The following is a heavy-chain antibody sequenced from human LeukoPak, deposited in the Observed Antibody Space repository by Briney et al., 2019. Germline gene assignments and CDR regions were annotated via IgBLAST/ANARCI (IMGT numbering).Heavy chain of an antibody. CDR3: ARHRYCSTTACYDMGGY. CDR2: IYPGDSDT. V-gene: IGHV5-51*01. J-gene: IGHJ4*02. Sequence: GESLKISCKGSGYSFTDYWIAWARQMPGKGLECMGTIYPGDSDTRYSPSFRGQVTISADKSISTAYLQWNSLRASDTAMYYCARHRYCSTTACYDMGGYWGQGTLVTVSS. D-gene: IGHD2-2*01. CDR1: GYSFTDYW.